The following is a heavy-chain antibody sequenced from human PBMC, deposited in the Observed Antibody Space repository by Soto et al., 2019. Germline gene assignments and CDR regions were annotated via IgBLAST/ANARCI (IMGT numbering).Heavy chain of an antibody. CDR3: ARVCITIFPNYYYYYGMDV. J-gene: IGHJ6*02. D-gene: IGHD3-3*01. CDR2: INHSGST. Sequence: QVQLQQWGAGLLKPSETLSLTCAVYGGSFSGYYWSWIRQPPGKGLEWIGEINHSGSTNYNPSLKSRVTISVDTSKNQFSLKLSSVTAADTAVYYCARVCITIFPNYYYYYGMDVWGQGTTVTVSS. V-gene: IGHV4-34*01. CDR1: GGSFSGYY.